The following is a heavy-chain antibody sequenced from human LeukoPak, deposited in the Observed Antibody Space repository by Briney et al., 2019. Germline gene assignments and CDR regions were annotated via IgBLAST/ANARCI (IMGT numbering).Heavy chain of an antibody. V-gene: IGHV4-59*01. D-gene: IGHD4-17*01. Sequence: SETLSLTCTVSGGSISSYYWSWIRQPPGKGREWIGYIYYSGSTNYNPSLKSRVTISVDTSKNQFSLKLSSVTAADTAVYYCARLKVTTSTFWFDPWGQGTLVTVSS. J-gene: IGHJ5*02. CDR2: IYYSGST. CDR1: GGSISSYY. CDR3: ARLKVTTSTFWFDP.